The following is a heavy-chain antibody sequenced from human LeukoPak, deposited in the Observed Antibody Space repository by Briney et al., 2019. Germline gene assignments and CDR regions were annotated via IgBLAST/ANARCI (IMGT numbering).Heavy chain of an antibody. Sequence: ASVKVSCKASGYTFTSYDINWVRQATGQGLEWMGWMNPNSGNTGYAQKFQGRVTITRNTSISTAYMELSSLRSEDTAVYYCARGAGSSPRDGMDVWGQGTTVTVSS. J-gene: IGHJ6*02. V-gene: IGHV1-8*03. D-gene: IGHD6-13*01. CDR1: GYTFTSYD. CDR3: ARGAGSSPRDGMDV. CDR2: MNPNSGNT.